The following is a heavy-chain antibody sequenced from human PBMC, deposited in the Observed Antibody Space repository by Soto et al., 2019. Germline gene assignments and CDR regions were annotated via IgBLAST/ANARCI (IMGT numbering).Heavy chain of an antibody. V-gene: IGHV4-39*01. CDR3: ARHRACNWFDP. CDR2: IYYSGST. J-gene: IGHJ5*02. Sequence: QLQLQESGPGLVKPSETLSLTCIVSGGPISSSSYYWGWIRQPPWKGLEWIGSIYYSGSTYYNPSLERPVTISVDSSKNQFSLRLGAVTAADTAVFYCARHRACNWFDPWGQGTLVNVSS. CDR1: GGPISSSSYY.